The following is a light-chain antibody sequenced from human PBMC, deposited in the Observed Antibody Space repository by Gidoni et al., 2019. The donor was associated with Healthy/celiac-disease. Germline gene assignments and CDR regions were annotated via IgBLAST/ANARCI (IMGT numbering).Light chain of an antibody. CDR2: DAS. CDR1: QSVSSY. J-gene: IGKJ1*01. V-gene: IGKV3-11*01. Sequence: EIVLTQSPATLSLSPGERATLSCRASQSVSSYLAWYQQKPGQAPRLLIYDASNRATGIPARFSGSGSGTDFTLTISSLEPEDFAVYYCQQRSNWSGTFXHXTKVEIK. CDR3: QQRSNWSGT.